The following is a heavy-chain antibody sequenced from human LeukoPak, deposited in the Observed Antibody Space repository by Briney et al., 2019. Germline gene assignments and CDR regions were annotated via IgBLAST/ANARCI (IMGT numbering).Heavy chain of an antibody. J-gene: IGHJ4*02. D-gene: IGHD3-10*01. Sequence: SETLSLTCAVSGGSISGSSYFWGWIRLPPGKGLEWIGSIYYSGNTYYNPSLKSRVTISVDTSKNQFSLKLSSVTAADTAVYYCARLKEGIDYWGQGTLVTVSS. CDR1: GGSISGSSYF. V-gene: IGHV4-39*01. CDR3: ARLKEGIDY. CDR2: IYYSGNT.